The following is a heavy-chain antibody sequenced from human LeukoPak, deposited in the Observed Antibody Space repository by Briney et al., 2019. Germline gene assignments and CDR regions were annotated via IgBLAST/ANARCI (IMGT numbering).Heavy chain of an antibody. CDR2: INPNSGGT. D-gene: IGHD3-3*01. CDR3: ALTFWSGTPVDY. J-gene: IGHJ4*02. V-gene: IGHV1-2*06. Sequence: ASVKVSCTASGYTFTGYYMHWVRQAHGQGLEWMGRINPNSGGTNYAQKVQGRVTMTRDTSISTAYMELSKLRSDDTAVYYCALTFWSGTPVDYWGQGTLVTVSS. CDR1: GYTFTGYY.